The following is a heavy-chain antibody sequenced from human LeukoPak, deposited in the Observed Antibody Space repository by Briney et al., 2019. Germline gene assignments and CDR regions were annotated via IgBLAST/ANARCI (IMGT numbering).Heavy chain of an antibody. CDR1: GFTFSSSW. CDR2: INNVGSST. V-gene: IGHV3-74*01. CDR3: ARDYLGWFDP. Sequence: PGGSLRLSCVASGFTFSSSWMHWVRQAPGKGLVWVSRINNVGSSTNYADSVKGRFTISRDNAKNTLYLQMNSLRAEDTAVYYCARDYLGWFDPWAREPWSPSRQ. J-gene: IGHJ5*02.